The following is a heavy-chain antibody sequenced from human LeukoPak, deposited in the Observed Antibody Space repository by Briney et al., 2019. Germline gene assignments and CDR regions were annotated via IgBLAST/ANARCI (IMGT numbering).Heavy chain of an antibody. J-gene: IGHJ4*02. CDR3: ARTRGHHATMAYFDY. Sequence: ASVKVCCKASGYTFTDSYIHWVRQAPGQGLEWIGWINPNGGEKIYAQKIQGSVTMTRDTSINTAYMELNRLRSDDTAVYFCARTRGHHATMAYFDYWGQGTLVTVSS. V-gene: IGHV1-2*02. CDR1: GYTFTDSY. D-gene: IGHD3-10*01. CDR2: INPNGGEK.